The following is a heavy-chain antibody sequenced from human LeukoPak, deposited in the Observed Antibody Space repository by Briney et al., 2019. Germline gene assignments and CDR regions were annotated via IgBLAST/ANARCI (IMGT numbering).Heavy chain of an antibody. J-gene: IGHJ5*02. CDR3: ERSDSSGWRCNWFCP. D-gene: IGHD6-19*01. CDR2: INHSGST. V-gene: IGHV4-34*01. Sequence: PSESLSLTCAVYAGFFSGYYWSWIRQPPGKGLEWIGEINHSGSTNCNPSLKSRVTISVDTSKNRFSPKLSSMTAADGAVYYCERSDSSGWRCNWFCPWGQGPLVSVSS. CDR1: AGFFSGYY.